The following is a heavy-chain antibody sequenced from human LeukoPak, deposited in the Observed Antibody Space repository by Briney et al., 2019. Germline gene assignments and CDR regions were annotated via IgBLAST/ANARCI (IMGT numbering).Heavy chain of an antibody. J-gene: IGHJ4*02. CDR1: GFTFSRYE. Sequence: PGGSLRLSCAASGFTFSRYEMNWVRQAPGKGLEWVSYISSSSSYTNYADSVKGRFTISRDNAKNSLYLQMNSLRAEDTAVYYCARGYYYDSSGYYYWGQGTLVTVSS. D-gene: IGHD3-22*01. CDR2: ISSSSSYT. CDR3: ARGYYYDSSGYYY. V-gene: IGHV3-48*03.